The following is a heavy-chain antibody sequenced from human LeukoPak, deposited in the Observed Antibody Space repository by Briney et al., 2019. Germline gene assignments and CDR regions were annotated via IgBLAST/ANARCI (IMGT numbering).Heavy chain of an antibody. CDR2: ISAYNGNT. Sequence: ASVKVSCKASGYTFTSYGISWVRQAPGQGLEWMGWISAYNGNTNYAQKLQGRVTMTTDTSTSTAYMELRSLRSDDTAVYYCARDLMVYCSSTSCPYDYWGQGPLVTVSS. CDR1: GYTFTSYG. D-gene: IGHD2-2*01. CDR3: ARDLMVYCSSTSCPYDY. V-gene: IGHV1-18*01. J-gene: IGHJ4*02.